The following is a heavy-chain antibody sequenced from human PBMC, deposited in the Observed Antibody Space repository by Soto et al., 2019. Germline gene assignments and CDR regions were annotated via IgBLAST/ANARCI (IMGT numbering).Heavy chain of an antibody. Sequence: ASVKVSCKASGYTFTSYAMHWVRQAPGQRLEWMGWINAGNGNTKYSQKFQGRVTITRDTSASTAYMELSSLRSEDTAVYYCARDRRSGCYPAPFYWGQGTLVTVSS. CDR3: ARDRRSGCYPAPFY. J-gene: IGHJ4*02. CDR1: GYTFTSYA. D-gene: IGHD6-19*01. CDR2: INAGNGNT. V-gene: IGHV1-3*01.